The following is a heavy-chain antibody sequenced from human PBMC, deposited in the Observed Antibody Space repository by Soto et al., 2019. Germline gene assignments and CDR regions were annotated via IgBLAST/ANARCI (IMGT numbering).Heavy chain of an antibody. Sequence: EVEVLESGGGLQQPGGSLRLSCVASGFTFNAHAMTWVRQGPGVGLEWTSSISGDGKSTYYAGSVKGRFTVSRDNSKNRLTLEMNSLRVEDTATYYCVKDWTGNKCPCLDVWGQGTTVTVSS. CDR2: ISGDGKST. D-gene: IGHD3-9*01. CDR1: GFTFNAHA. V-gene: IGHV3-23*01. CDR3: VKDWTGNKCPCLDV. J-gene: IGHJ6*02.